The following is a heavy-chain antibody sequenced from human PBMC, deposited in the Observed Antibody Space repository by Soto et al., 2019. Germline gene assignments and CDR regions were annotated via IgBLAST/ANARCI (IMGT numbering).Heavy chain of an antibody. CDR3: ARDNSQNYGTPAASSWFHP. V-gene: IGHV1-46*01. CDR2: INPSGDSR. CDR1: GFSFSDYF. Sequence: QAQLVQSGAEVKKPGASVKVSCKASGFSFSDYFMHWVRQAPGQGLEWMGIINPSGDSRNSAQKVQCRVTITRDTSTSTVYMYLRSMRYEGTAVYYCARDNSQNYGTPAASSWFHPWGQGTPVTVSS. J-gene: IGHJ5*02. D-gene: IGHD2-15*01.